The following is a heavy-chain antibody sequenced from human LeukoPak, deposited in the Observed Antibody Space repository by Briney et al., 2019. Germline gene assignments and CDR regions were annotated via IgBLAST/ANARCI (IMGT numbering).Heavy chain of an antibody. CDR3: ARVSGGYGDLGP. CDR2: IYYSGST. CDR1: GGSISSYY. J-gene: IGHJ5*02. V-gene: IGHV4-59*08. Sequence: SETLSLTCTVSGGSISSYYWSWIRQPPGKGLEWIGYIYYSGSTNYNPSLKSRVTISVDTSKNQFSLKLSSVTAADTAVYYCARVSGGYGDLGPWGQGTLVTVSS. D-gene: IGHD4-17*01.